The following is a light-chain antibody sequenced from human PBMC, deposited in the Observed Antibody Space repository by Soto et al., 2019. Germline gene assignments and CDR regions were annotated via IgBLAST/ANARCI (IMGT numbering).Light chain of an antibody. CDR1: SSNIGAGYD. J-gene: IGLJ2*01. CDR3: QSYDSSLICVV. CDR2: GNS. V-gene: IGLV1-40*01. Sequence: QSVLTQPPSVSGAPGQRVTISCTGSSSNIGAGYDVHWYQQLPGTAPKLLIYGNSNRPSGVPDRFSGSKSGTSASLAITGLQAEDEADYYCQSYDSSLICVVFGGGTKLTVL.